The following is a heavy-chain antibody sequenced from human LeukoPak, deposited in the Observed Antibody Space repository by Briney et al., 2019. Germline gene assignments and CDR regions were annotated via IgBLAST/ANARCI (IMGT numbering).Heavy chain of an antibody. Sequence: ASVKVSCKVSGYTLTELSMHWVRQAPGKGLEWMGGFGPEDGETIYAQKFQGRVTMTEDTSTDTAYMELSSLRSEDTAVYYCATDGSGSYYNIHMRQFDYWGQGTLVTVSS. CDR2: FGPEDGET. V-gene: IGHV1-24*01. CDR1: GYTLTELS. D-gene: IGHD3-10*01. J-gene: IGHJ4*02. CDR3: ATDGSGSYYNIHMRQFDY.